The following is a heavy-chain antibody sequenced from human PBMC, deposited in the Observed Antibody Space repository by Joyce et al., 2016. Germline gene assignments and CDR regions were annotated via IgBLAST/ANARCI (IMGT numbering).Heavy chain of an antibody. CDR1: GFTFSAYE. Sequence: EVQLVEAGGALVQPGGSLRLSCAASGFTFSAYEIHWVRQTTGKGLEWVSAIGTAGDPYYAGSVEGRFTISRENAKSSLFLQMNSLRAEDTAVYYCARERGGGMSAFDIWGQGTMVTVSS. CDR3: ARERGGGMSAFDI. D-gene: IGHD3-16*01. CDR2: IGTAGDP. J-gene: IGHJ3*02. V-gene: IGHV3-13*05.